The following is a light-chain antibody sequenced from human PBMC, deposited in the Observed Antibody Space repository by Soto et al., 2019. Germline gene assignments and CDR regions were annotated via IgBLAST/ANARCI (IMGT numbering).Light chain of an antibody. CDR1: QSVLYSSNNKNY. Sequence: DIVMTQSPDSLAVSLGERATINCKSSQSVLYSSNNKNYLAWYQQKPGQPPKLLIYWASTRESGVPDRFSGSGCGTDFTLTISSLQADDVAVYECQQYYSTPYTFGQGTKLEIK. J-gene: IGKJ2*01. CDR2: WAS. CDR3: QQYYSTPYT. V-gene: IGKV4-1*01.